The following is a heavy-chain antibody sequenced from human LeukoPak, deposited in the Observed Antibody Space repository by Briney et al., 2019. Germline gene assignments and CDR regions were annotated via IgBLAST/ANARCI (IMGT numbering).Heavy chain of an antibody. V-gene: IGHV4-39*01. J-gene: IGHJ4*02. CDR2: IYYSGST. D-gene: IGHD2-15*01. CDR1: GGSISSSSYY. CDR3: ASLPYCSGGTCYRRANDY. Sequence: SETLSLTCSVSGGSISSSSYYWGWIRQPPGKGLEWIGSIYYSGSTYYNPSLKSRVTISVDTSKKQFSLKLSSVTAADTAVYYCASLPYCSGGTCYRRANDYWGQGTLVTVFS.